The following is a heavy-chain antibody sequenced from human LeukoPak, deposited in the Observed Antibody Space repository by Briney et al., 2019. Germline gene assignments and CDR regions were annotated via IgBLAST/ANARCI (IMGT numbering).Heavy chain of an antibody. CDR3: ARDHRSWYNWFDP. V-gene: IGHV1-8*03. CDR2: MNPNSANT. Sequence: ASVKVSCKASGYTFTNYDINWVRQATGQGLEWMGWMNPNSANTGYAQKFQGRVTITRNTSISTAYMELSSLRSEDTAVYYCARDHRSWYNWFDPWGQGTLVTVSS. CDR1: GYTFTNYD. J-gene: IGHJ5*02. D-gene: IGHD6-13*01.